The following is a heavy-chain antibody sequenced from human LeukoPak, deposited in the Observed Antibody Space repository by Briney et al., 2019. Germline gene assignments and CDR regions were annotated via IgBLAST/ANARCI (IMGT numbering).Heavy chain of an antibody. CDR1: GFTFNSYV. Sequence: GGSLRLSCSASGFTFNSYVMHWVRQAPGKGLEYVSAISSNGGSTYYADSVKGRFTISRDNAKNSLYLQMISLRAEDTAVYYCARDWFRGIISGQIWGQGALVTVSS. CDR2: ISSNGGST. CDR3: ARDWFRGIISGQI. D-gene: IGHD3-10*01. V-gene: IGHV3-64*04. J-gene: IGHJ4*02.